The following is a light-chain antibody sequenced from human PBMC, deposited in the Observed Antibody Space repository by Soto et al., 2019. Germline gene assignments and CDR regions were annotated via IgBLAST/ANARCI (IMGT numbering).Light chain of an antibody. CDR2: CAS. CDR3: QQYNTRPRT. Sequence: EIVMTQSPATLSVPPGERATLSCRASQSVSTNFAWYQQRPGQAPRLLFDCASIRATAVPARFTASGSGTEFTLTTSSLQYADFAVYYCQQYNTRPRTFGQGTKVDIK. V-gene: IGKV3-15*01. CDR1: QSVSTN. J-gene: IGKJ1*01.